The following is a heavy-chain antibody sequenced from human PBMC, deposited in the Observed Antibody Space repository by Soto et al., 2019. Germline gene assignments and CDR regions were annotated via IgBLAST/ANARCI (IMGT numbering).Heavy chain of an antibody. V-gene: IGHV3-30*03. J-gene: IGHJ4*02. CDR2: ISRDGGTK. CDR1: GFTVSTYG. Sequence: QVQLVESGGGVVQPGRSLRLSCAVSGFTVSTYGMHWVRQAPGKGLEWVAVISRDGGTKYYADSVKGRFTISRDNSRNTLFLEVNSLRGDDMAVSYCTGEVASGYWGQGTLVTVSS. D-gene: IGHD2-8*02. CDR3: TGEVASGY.